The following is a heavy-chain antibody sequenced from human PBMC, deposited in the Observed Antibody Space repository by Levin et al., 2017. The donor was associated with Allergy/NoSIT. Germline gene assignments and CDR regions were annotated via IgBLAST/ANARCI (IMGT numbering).Heavy chain of an antibody. D-gene: IGHD1-26*01. CDR3: ARDPVSGGQFGFDY. CDR1: GGTFNSYA. Sequence: KISCSTSGGTFNSYAINWVRQAPGQGLEWMGQIIPLYDTTDYAQMFQGRVTITVDKSTSTTYMDVTGLTTDDTAVYYCARDPVSGGQFGFDYWGHGTLVTVSS. V-gene: IGHV1-69*06. CDR2: IIPLYDTT. J-gene: IGHJ4*01.